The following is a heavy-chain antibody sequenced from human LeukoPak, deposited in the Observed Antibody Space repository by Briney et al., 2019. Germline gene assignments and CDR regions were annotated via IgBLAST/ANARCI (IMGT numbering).Heavy chain of an antibody. CDR2: IFGNGAGT. CDR1: GFTFSTYA. J-gene: IGHJ4*02. Sequence: SGGSLRLSCTTSGFTFSTYAMNWVRRAPGKGLEWVSVIFGNGAGTNYADSVKGRFTISRDNSKNTLYLQMNSLRAEDTAVSYCAKDRIRDGFYSVDSWGQGALVTVSS. CDR3: AKDRIRDGFYSVDS. V-gene: IGHV3-23*01. D-gene: IGHD3-3*01.